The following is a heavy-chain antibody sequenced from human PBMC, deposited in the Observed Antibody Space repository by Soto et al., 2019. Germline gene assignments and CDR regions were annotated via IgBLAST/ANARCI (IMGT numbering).Heavy chain of an antibody. CDR2: VKNNGGAT. J-gene: IGHJ5*02. D-gene: IGHD2-21*01. V-gene: IGHV3-15*07. CDR3: APDLGPPYDSNNWFDP. Sequence: EVQLVESGGDLVKPVGSLRLSCAASGFIFSHAWFHWVRQPPGKGLELVGRVKNNGGATDYAPSVKGRFIISRDDSKDMVYLQMSSLRTEDTAIYYCAPDLGPPYDSNNWFDPWGQGTLVTVSS. CDR1: GFIFSHAW.